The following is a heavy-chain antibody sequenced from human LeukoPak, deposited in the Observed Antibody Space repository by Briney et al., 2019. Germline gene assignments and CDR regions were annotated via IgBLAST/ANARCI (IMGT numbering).Heavy chain of an antibody. CDR2: ISWNSGTI. J-gene: IGHJ4*02. Sequence: GGSLRLSCAASGFTFDDYAMNWVRQAPGRGLEWVSGISWNSGTIGYADSVKGRFTISRDNAKNSLYLQMNSLRAEDTALYYCAKDGAAAGTYFDYWGQGTLVTVSS. CDR3: AKDGAAAGTYFDY. D-gene: IGHD6-13*01. CDR1: GFTFDDYA. V-gene: IGHV3-9*01.